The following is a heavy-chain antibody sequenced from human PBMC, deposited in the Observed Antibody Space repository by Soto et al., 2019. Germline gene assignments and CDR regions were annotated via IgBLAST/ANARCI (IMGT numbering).Heavy chain of an antibody. J-gene: IGHJ5*02. CDR3: VRDGTKTLRDWFDP. Sequence: SETLSLTCTVSGASISGYYWSWIRKSAGKGLEWIGRIYATGTTDYNPSLKSRVMMSVDTSKKQFSLKLRSVTAADTAVYYCVRDGTKTLRDWFDPWGQG. D-gene: IGHD1-1*01. CDR1: GASISGYY. V-gene: IGHV4-4*07. CDR2: IYATGTT.